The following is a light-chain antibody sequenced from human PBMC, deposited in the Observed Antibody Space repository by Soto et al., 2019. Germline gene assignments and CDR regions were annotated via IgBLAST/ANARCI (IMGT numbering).Light chain of an antibody. J-gene: IGLJ1*01. CDR2: EVT. Sequence: QSVLTQPASVSGSPGQSITISCTGTSSDVGRFNFVSWFQQHPGKDPKLLIYEVTKRPSGVSNRFSGSKSGNTASLTISGLQTEDEADYYCSSYTTRSTYVFGTGTKVTVL. CDR3: SSYTTRSTYV. CDR1: SSDVGRFNF. V-gene: IGLV2-14*01.